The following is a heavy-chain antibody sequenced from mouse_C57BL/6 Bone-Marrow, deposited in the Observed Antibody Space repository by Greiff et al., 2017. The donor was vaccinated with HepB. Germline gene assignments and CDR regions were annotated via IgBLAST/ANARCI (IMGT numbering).Heavy chain of an antibody. V-gene: IGHV3-6*01. Sequence: EVQVVESGPGLVKPSQSLSLTCSVTGYSITSGYYWNWIRQFPGNKLEWMGYISYDGSNNYNPSLKNRISITRDTSKNQFFLKLNSVTTEDTATYYCARRWGPYYAMDYWGQGTSVTVSS. D-gene: IGHD2-3*01. CDR2: ISYDGSN. J-gene: IGHJ4*01. CDR3: ARRWGPYYAMDY. CDR1: GYSITSGYY.